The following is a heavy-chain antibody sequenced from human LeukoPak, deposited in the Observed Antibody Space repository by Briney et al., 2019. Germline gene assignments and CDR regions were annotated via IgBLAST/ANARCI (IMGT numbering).Heavy chain of an antibody. CDR2: IIPIFGTA. CDR1: GGTFSSYA. V-gene: IGHV1-69*06. Sequence: ASVKVSFKASGGTFSSYAISWVRQAPGQGLEWMGGIIPIFGTANYAQKFQGRVTITADKSTSTAYMELSSLRSEDTAVYYCARARYSYGSWYFDYWGQGTLVTVSS. D-gene: IGHD5-18*01. J-gene: IGHJ4*02. CDR3: ARARYSYGSWYFDY.